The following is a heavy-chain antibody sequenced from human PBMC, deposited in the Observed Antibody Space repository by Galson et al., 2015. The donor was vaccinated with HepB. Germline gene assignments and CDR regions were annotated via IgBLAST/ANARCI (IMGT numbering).Heavy chain of an antibody. CDR1: GYTFTGYY. Sequence: SVKVSCKASGYTFTGYYMHWVRQAPGQGLEWMGWINPNSGGTNYAQKFQGRVTMTRDTSISTAYMELSRLRSDDTAVYYCARGRKARVPAARGGFYYYMDVWGKGTTVTVSS. CDR3: ARGRKARVPAARGGFYYYMDV. D-gene: IGHD2-2*01. V-gene: IGHV1-2*02. J-gene: IGHJ6*03. CDR2: INPNSGGT.